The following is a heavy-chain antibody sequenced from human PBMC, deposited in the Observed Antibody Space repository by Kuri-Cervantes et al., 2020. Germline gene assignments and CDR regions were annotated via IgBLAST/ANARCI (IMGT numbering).Heavy chain of an antibody. D-gene: IGHD3-22*01. CDR2: ISYDGSNK. V-gene: IGHV3-30-3*01. CDR3: ARGPKEVPRYYYDSSGYYQFDY. J-gene: IGHJ4*02. Sequence: LSLTCAASGFTFSSYAMHWVRQAPGKGLEWVAVISYDGSNKYYADSVKGRFTISRDNSKNTLYLQMNSLRAEDTAVYYCARGPKEVPRYYYDSSGYYQFDYWGQGTLVTVSS. CDR1: GFTFSSYA.